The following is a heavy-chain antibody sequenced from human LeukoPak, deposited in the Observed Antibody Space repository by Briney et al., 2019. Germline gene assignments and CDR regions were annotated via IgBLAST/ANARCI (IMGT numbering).Heavy chain of an antibody. CDR1: GGSISGYY. CDR3: ARAEITMVRGVTYYFDY. D-gene: IGHD3-10*01. CDR2: IYYSGST. Sequence: SETLSLTCTVSGGSISGYYWSWIRQPPGKGLEWIGYIYYSGSTNYNPSLKSRVTISVDTSKNQFSLKLSSVTAADTAVYYCARAEITMVRGVTYYFDYWGQGTLVTVSS. V-gene: IGHV4-59*01. J-gene: IGHJ4*02.